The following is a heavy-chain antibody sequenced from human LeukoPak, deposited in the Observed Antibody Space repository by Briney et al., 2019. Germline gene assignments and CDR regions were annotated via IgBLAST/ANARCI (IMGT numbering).Heavy chain of an antibody. CDR2: IYYSGST. J-gene: IGHJ2*01. CDR3: ARSPYGSGSYYDFWYFDL. CDR1: GDSATSGAYY. V-gene: IGHV4-61*08. D-gene: IGHD3-10*01. Sequence: PSETLSLTCTVSGDSATSGAYYWSWIRQPPGKGLEWIGCIYYSGSTHYNPALKSRVTISVDTSKNQFSLNLSSVTAADTAVYYCARSPYGSGSYYDFWYFDLWGRGTLVTVSS.